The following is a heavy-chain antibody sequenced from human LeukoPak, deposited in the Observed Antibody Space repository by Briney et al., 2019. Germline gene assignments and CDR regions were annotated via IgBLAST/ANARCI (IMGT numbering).Heavy chain of an antibody. D-gene: IGHD4-17*01. CDR3: ARDMTTATTCYLQH. V-gene: IGHV3-21*06. CDR1: GFTFSDYS. Sequence: GGSLRLSCAASGFTFSDYSMNWVRQAPGKGLEWVSSISSRSTYRYYADSVKGRFTISRDNAKNSLCPQMNSLRAEDTAVYYCARDMTTATTCYLQHWGQGTLVTVSS. J-gene: IGHJ1*01. CDR2: ISSRSTYR.